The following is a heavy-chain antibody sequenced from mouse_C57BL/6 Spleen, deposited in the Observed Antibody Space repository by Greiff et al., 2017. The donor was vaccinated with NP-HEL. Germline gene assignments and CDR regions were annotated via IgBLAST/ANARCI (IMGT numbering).Heavy chain of an antibody. CDR3: ASPPFYYYGSSPPWYFDV. Sequence: VQLKESGPGLVKPSQSLSLTCSVTGYSITSGYYWNWIRQFPGNKLEWMGYISYDGSNNYNPSLKNRISITRDTSKNQFFLKLNSVTTEDTATYYCASPPFYYYGSSPPWYFDVWGTGTTVTVSS. CDR2: ISYDGSN. CDR1: GYSITSGYY. J-gene: IGHJ1*03. D-gene: IGHD1-1*01. V-gene: IGHV3-6*01.